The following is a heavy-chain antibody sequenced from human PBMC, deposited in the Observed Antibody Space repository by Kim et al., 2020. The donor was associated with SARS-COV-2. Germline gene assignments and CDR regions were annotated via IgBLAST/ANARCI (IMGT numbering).Heavy chain of an antibody. J-gene: IGHJ5*02. Sequence: SVKVSCKASGGTFSSYAISWVRQAPGQGLEWMGGIIPIFGTANYAQKFQGRVTITADESTSTAYMELSSLRSEDTAVYYCARGSMNGRDIVVVPAAIRVRFSWFDPWGQGTLVTVSS. D-gene: IGHD2-2*02. CDR2: IIPIFGTA. CDR1: GGTFSSYA. CDR3: ARGSMNGRDIVVVPAAIRVRFSWFDP. V-gene: IGHV1-69*13.